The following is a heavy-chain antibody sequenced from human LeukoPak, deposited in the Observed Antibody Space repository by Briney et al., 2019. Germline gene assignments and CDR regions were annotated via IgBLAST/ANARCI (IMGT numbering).Heavy chain of an antibody. CDR1: GGSISSSSYY. J-gene: IGHJ4*02. V-gene: IGHV4-39*07. CDR2: IYYSGST. Sequence: SETLSLTCTVSGGSISSSSYYWGWIRQPPGKGLEWIGSIYYSGSTYYNPSLKSRVTISVDTSKNQFSLKLSSVTAADTAVYYCARKSGSYFFWGQGTLITVSS. CDR3: ARKSGSYFF. D-gene: IGHD1-26*01.